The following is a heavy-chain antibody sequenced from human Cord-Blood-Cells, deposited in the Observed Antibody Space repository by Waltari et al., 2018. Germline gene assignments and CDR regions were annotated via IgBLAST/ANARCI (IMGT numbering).Heavy chain of an antibody. CDR3: ARSGCTNGVCYYGMDV. D-gene: IGHD2-8*01. V-gene: IGHV1-2*04. CDR2: INPNSGGT. J-gene: IGHJ6*02. Sequence: QVQLVQSGAEVKKPGASVKVSCKASGYTFTGYYMHWVRQAPGQGLEWMGWINPNSGGTNYAQKFQGWVTMTRDTSISTAYMELSMLRSDDTAVYYCARSGCTNGVCYYGMDVWGQGTTVTVSS. CDR1: GYTFTGYY.